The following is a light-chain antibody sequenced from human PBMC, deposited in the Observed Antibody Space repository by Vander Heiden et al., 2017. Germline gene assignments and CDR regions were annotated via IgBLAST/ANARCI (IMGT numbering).Light chain of an antibody. J-gene: IGKJ3*01. CDR3: QQRSSWPRT. CDR1: QSISSY. CDR2: DAS. Sequence: IVLPQSPATLSLSPGERATLSCWASQSISSYLAWYQQRPGQAPRLLIYDASNRATGIPARFSGSGSGTDFTLTIDSLEPEDFVVYYCQQRSSWPRTFGPGTKVDIK. V-gene: IGKV3-11*01.